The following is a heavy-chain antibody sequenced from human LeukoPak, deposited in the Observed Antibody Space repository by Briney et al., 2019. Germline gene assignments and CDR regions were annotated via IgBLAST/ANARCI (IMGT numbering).Heavy chain of an antibody. CDR1: GFXFDDYG. CDR2: IDWSGGRT. D-gene: IGHD3-22*01. V-gene: IGHV3-20*04. Sequence: GGSLRLSCAASGFXFDDYGMSWVRQAPGKGQEWVSGIDWSGGRTAYADSVKGRSTISRDNAKNSLSLQVSSLRAEDTALYYCAKDRDYYDSSGYQPIGYWGQGTLVTVSS. CDR3: AKDRDYYDSSGYQPIGY. J-gene: IGHJ4*02.